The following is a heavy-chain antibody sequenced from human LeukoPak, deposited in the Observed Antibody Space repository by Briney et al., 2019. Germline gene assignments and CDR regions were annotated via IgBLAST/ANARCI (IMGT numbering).Heavy chain of an antibody. CDR3: ARDCGGDCYFSS. J-gene: IGHJ5*02. Sequence: GASVKVSCKASGGTFSSYAISWVRQAPGQGLEWMGGIIPIFGTANYAQKFQGRVTITTDESTSTAYMELSSLRSGDTAVYYCARDCGGDCYFSSWGQGTLVTVSP. D-gene: IGHD2-21*02. CDR1: GGTFSSYA. CDR2: IIPIFGTA. V-gene: IGHV1-69*05.